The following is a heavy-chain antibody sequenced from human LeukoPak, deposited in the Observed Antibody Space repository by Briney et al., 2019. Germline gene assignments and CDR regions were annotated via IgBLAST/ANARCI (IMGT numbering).Heavy chain of an antibody. D-gene: IGHD3-10*01. J-gene: IGHJ3*02. V-gene: IGHV3-30*18. CDR1: GFTLSSYG. CDR2: ISYDGYHK. Sequence: PGGSLRLSCAASGFTLSSYGMHWVRQAPGKGLEWVAFISYDGYHKFYADSVKGRLTVSRDTSKNTVDLQMKSLRAEDTAVYYCAKVLRFSRYGSGSHYKERIDAFDIWGQGTMVTVSS. CDR3: AKVLRFSRYGSGSHYKERIDAFDI.